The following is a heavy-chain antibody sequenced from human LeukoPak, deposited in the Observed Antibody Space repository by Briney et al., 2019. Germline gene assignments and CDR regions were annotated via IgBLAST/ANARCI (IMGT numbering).Heavy chain of an antibody. CDR3: AKDPHQLILSNYFDD. CDR1: GFTFSSRA. CDR2: LSYDGSNT. D-gene: IGHD2/OR15-2a*01. V-gene: IGHV3-30*18. J-gene: IGHJ4*02. Sequence: GGSLRLSCAASGFTFSSRAMYWVRQAPAKGLEWVAGLSYDGSNTYYLDSVKGRFTISGDNSKNTLYLQMDSLRTEDTAVYYCAKDPHQLILSNYFDDWGQGTLVTVSS.